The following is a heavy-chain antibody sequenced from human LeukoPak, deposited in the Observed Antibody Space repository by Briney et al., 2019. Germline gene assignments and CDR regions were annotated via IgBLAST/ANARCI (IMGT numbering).Heavy chain of an antibody. CDR3: TTLRRGSSGWYNGFDY. CDR2: IYYTGST. J-gene: IGHJ4*02. CDR1: GDCIRSYY. V-gene: IGHV4-59*08. Sequence: PSETLSLTCTVSGDCIRSYYWSWIRQPPGKGLEWIGYIYYTGSTNYNPSLKSRVTISVDTSKNQFSLKLTSVTAADTAVYYCTTLRRGSSGWYNGFDYWGQGTLVTVSS. D-gene: IGHD6-19*01.